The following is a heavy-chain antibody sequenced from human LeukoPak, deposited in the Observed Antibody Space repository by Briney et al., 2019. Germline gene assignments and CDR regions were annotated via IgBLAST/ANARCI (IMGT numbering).Heavy chain of an antibody. V-gene: IGHV3-9*01. CDR1: GFTFDDYA. J-gene: IGHJ4*02. CDR3: ARGTTVTNPFDY. Sequence: GGSLRLSCAASGFTFDDYAMHWVRQAPGKGLEWVSGISWNSGSIGYADSVKGRFTISRDNAKNSLYLQMNSLRAEDTALYYCARGTTVTNPFDYWGQGTLVTVSS. CDR2: ISWNSGSI. D-gene: IGHD4-17*01.